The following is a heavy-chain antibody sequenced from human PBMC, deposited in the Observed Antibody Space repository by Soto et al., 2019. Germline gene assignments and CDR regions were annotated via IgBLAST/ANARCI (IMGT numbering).Heavy chain of an antibody. CDR2: FDNSDGRT. J-gene: IGHJ4*02. CDR3: AKVRDTSMDMNFES. CDR1: GFTFSRYA. D-gene: IGHD5-18*01. V-gene: IGHV3-23*01. Sequence: LRLSFTAFGFTFSRYAMNWVRQAPGKGLEWVSTFDNSDGRTYYTDSVKGRFTISRDNSRNTLFLQMDSLRPEDTAVYYCAKVRDTSMDMNFESWGLGTLVTVSS.